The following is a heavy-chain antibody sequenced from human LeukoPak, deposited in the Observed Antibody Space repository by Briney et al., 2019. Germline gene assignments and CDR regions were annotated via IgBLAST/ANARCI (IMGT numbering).Heavy chain of an antibody. CDR1: GFTFSIYS. D-gene: IGHD2-15*01. V-gene: IGHV3-21*01. CDR2: ISSSSSYI. Sequence: GGSLRLSCAASGFTFSIYSMDWVRQAPGKGLEWVSSISSSSSYIYYADSVKGRFTISRDNAKNSLYLQMNSLRAEDTAVYYCARDPGYCSGGSCQYYYYYYMDVWGKGTTVTVSS. CDR3: ARDPGYCSGGSCQYYYYYYMDV. J-gene: IGHJ6*03.